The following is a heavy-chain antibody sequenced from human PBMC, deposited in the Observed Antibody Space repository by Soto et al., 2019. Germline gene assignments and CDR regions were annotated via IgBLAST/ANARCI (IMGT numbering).Heavy chain of an antibody. D-gene: IGHD4-4*01. CDR2: ISGSGGST. CDR3: AKDHPFTEPRTVYYFDY. Sequence: GGSLRLSCAASGFTFSSYAMSWVRQAPGKGLEWVSAISGSGGSTYYADSVKGRFTISRDNSKNTLYLQTNSLRAEDTAVYYCAKDHPFTEPRTVYYFDYWGQGTLVTVSS. CDR1: GFTFSSYA. J-gene: IGHJ4*02. V-gene: IGHV3-23*01.